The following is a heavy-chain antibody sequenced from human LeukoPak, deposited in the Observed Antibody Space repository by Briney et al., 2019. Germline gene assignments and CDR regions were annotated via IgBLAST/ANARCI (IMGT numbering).Heavy chain of an antibody. V-gene: IGHV4-34*01. J-gene: IGHJ4*02. CDR3: ARGRRAYSSGWPFDY. D-gene: IGHD6-19*01. CDR2: INHSGST. Sequence: PSETQSLTCAVYGGSFSGYYWSWIRQPPGKGLEWIGEINHSGSTNYNPSLKSRVTISVDTSKNQFSLKLSSVTAADTAVYYCARGRRAYSSGWPFDYWGQGTLVTVSS. CDR1: GGSFSGYY.